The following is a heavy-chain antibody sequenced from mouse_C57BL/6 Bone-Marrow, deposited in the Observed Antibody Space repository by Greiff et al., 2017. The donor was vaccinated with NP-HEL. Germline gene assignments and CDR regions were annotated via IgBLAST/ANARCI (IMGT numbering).Heavy chain of an antibody. Sequence: VQLQQPGAELVKPGASVKLSCKASGYTFTSYWMHWVKQRPGQGLEWIGMIHPNSGSTNYNEKFKSKATLTVDKSSSTAYMQLSSLTSEDSAVYYCARREDYLYAMDYWGQGTSVTVSS. V-gene: IGHV1-64*01. CDR2: IHPNSGST. CDR1: GYTFTSYW. J-gene: IGHJ4*01. CDR3: ARREDYLYAMDY. D-gene: IGHD2-4*01.